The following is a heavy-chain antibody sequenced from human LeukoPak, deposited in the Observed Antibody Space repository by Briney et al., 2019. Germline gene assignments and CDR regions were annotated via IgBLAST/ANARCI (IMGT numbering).Heavy chain of an antibody. CDR1: GYTFTSYG. CDR3: ARTSQAAGNGPNWFGP. Sequence: GASVKVSCKASGYTFTSYGISWVRQAPGQGLEWMAWISAYSGNTDYTQKFQGRVTVTTDTSRSTAYMEVRGLRSDDTAVYYCARTSQAAGNGPNWFGPWGQGTLVSVSS. CDR2: ISAYSGNT. V-gene: IGHV1-18*01. D-gene: IGHD6-13*01. J-gene: IGHJ5*02.